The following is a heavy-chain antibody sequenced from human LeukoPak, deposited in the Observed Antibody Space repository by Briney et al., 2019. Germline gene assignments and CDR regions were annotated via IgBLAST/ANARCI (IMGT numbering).Heavy chain of an antibody. Sequence: GSVKVSCKVSGYTLTELTMHWVRQAPGKGLEWMGGFDPEDGETIYAQKFQGRVTITADESTSTAYMELSSLRSEDTAVCYCARDRGELLWFGELSSFDYWGQGTLVTVSS. J-gene: IGHJ4*02. CDR1: GYTLTELT. CDR3: ARDRGELLWFGELSSFDY. D-gene: IGHD3-10*01. V-gene: IGHV1-24*01. CDR2: FDPEDGET.